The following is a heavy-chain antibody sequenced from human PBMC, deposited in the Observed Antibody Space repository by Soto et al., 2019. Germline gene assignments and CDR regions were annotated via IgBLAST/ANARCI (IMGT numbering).Heavy chain of an antibody. D-gene: IGHD3-3*01. Sequence: GGSLRLSCAASGSTFSSYAMSWVRQAPGKGLEWVSAISGSGGSTYYADSVKGRFTISRDNSKNTLYLQMNSLRAEDTAVYYCAKVPTSMTYYDFWSGPDPNAFDIWGQGTMVTVSS. CDR2: ISGSGGST. CDR3: AKVPTSMTYYDFWSGPDPNAFDI. V-gene: IGHV3-23*01. CDR1: GSTFSSYA. J-gene: IGHJ3*02.